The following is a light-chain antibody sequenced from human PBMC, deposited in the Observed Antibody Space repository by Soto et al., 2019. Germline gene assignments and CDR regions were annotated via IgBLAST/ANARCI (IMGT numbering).Light chain of an antibody. CDR2: DAS. CDR1: QDISNY. Sequence: DIQMTPSPSSLSASVGDRVTITCQASQDISNYLNWYQQKPGKAPKLLIYDASNLETGVPSRFSGSGSGTDFTLTISSLQPDDFATYYCQQYSDSSGAFGQGTKVDIK. V-gene: IGKV1-33*01. CDR3: QQYSDSSGA. J-gene: IGKJ1*01.